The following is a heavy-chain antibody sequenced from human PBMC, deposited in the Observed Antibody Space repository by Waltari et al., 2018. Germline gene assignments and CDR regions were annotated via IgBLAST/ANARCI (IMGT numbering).Heavy chain of an antibody. CDR2: VSFDGSSE. CDR1: GFSFNSYA. J-gene: IGHJ6*02. V-gene: IGHV3-30*01. CDR3: ARDPGRTTATIAIGYYYGMDV. Sequence: QVQLVESGGGVVQTGMSLRLSCAGSGFSFNSYAMHWVRQAPGKGLEWVAIVSFDGSSEYYGDSVKGRFTISRDNSKNTLYLQMNRLRVEDTAVYYCARDPGRTTATIAIGYYYGMDVWGQGP. D-gene: IGHD6-25*01.